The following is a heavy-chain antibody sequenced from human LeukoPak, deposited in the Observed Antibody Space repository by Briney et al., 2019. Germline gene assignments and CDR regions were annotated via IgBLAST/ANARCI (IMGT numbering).Heavy chain of an antibody. D-gene: IGHD5-18*01. J-gene: IGHJ3*02. Sequence: SETLSLTCTVSGAGGSISRYYWGWLRQPPGKALEWIGHVYYTGSTNYNPSLRSRVAISVDTSNNQFSLKLSSVTAADTAVYYCARDRGLRIQPWRDASDIWGQGTMVTVSS. CDR1: GAGGSISRYY. CDR3: ARDRGLRIQPWRDASDI. CDR2: VYYTGST. V-gene: IGHV4-59*12.